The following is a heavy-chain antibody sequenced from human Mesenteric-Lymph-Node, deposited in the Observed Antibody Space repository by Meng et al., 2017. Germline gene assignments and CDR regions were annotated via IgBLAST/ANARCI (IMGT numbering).Heavy chain of an antibody. Sequence: GGSLRLSCAASGFIFSNYYMGWVRQAPGKGLEWVSVIYSGGSTYYADSVKGRFTISRDNSKNTLYLQMNSLRAEDTAVYYCARGRWFDPWGQGTLVTVSS. CDR2: IYSGGST. V-gene: IGHV3-53*01. CDR3: ARGRWFDP. J-gene: IGHJ5*02. CDR1: GFIFSNYY.